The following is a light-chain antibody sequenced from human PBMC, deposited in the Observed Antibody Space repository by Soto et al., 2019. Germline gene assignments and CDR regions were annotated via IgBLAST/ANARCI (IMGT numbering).Light chain of an antibody. CDR2: KAS. V-gene: IGKV1-5*03. J-gene: IGKJ1*01. Sequence: DIQMTQSPSTLSGSVGDRFTITCRASQTISSWLAWYQQKPGKAPKLLIYKASTLKSGVPSRFSGSGSGTEFTLTISSLQPEDFATYYCQENYSSLWAFGQGTKVDI. CDR3: QENYSSLWA. CDR1: QTISSW.